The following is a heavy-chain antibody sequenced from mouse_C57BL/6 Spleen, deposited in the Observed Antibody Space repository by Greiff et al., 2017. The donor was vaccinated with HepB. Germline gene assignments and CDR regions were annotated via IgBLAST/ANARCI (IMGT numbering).Heavy chain of an antibody. J-gene: IGHJ2*01. CDR2: ISGGGGNT. D-gene: IGHD1-1*01. CDR1: GFTFSSYT. Sequence: EVKVVESGGGLVKPGGSLKLSCAASGFTFSSYTMSWVRQTPEKRLEWVATISGGGGNTYYPDSVKGRFTISRDNAKNTLYLQMSSLRSEDTALYYCARAPYYYGSRGNYFDYWGQGTTLTVSS. V-gene: IGHV5-9*01. CDR3: ARAPYYYGSRGNYFDY.